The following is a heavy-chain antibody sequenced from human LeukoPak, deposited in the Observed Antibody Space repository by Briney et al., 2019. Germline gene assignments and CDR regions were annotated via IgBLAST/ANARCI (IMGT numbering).Heavy chain of an antibody. J-gene: IGHJ4*02. V-gene: IGHV1-18*04. Sequence: ASVKVSCKASGYTFTGYSMHWVRQAPGQGLEWMGWISAYDGDTKLAQKFQGRITMTADTTTSTAYMEVRSLRPDDTAIYYCAKSRGYYEYWGQGTLVTVSS. CDR1: GYTFTGYS. CDR3: AKSRGYYEY. CDR2: ISAYDGDT.